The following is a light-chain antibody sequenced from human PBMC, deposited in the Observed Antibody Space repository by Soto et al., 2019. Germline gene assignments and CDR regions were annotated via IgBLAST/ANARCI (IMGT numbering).Light chain of an antibody. CDR1: QSVLSSANHQNH. CDR2: WAS. J-gene: IGKJ4*01. CDR3: QQYYTTPLT. Sequence: DIVMTQSPDSLAVSLGERATINCKSSQSVLSSANHQNHLAWYQQKPGQPPRLLIYWASTRESGVPDRFSGGGFGTDFTLTISSLQAEDVAVYYCQQYYTTPLTFGGGTKVDIK. V-gene: IGKV4-1*01.